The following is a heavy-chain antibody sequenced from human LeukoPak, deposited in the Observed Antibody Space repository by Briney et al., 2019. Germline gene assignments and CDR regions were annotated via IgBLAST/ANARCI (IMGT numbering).Heavy chain of an antibody. CDR2: ISAYNGNT. J-gene: IGHJ3*02. CDR1: GYTFTNYA. V-gene: IGHV1-18*01. Sequence: ASVTVSCTASGYTFTNYAISWVRQAPGQGLEWMGWISAYNGNTNYAQNFQGRVTMTTDTSTSTAYMELRSLRSDDTAVYYCARGPYCSSTTCNRGTFDIWGQGTLVTVSS. CDR3: ARGPYCSSTTCNRGTFDI. D-gene: IGHD2-2*02.